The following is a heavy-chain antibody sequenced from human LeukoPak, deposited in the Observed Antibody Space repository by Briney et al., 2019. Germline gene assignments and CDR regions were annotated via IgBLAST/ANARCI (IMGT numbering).Heavy chain of an antibody. CDR1: GYTFTSYY. D-gene: IGHD3-22*01. CDR3: TRSHDSSGSGAFDV. J-gene: IGHJ3*01. CDR2: INPNNGDT. V-gene: IGHV1-2*04. Sequence: ASVKVSCKASGYTFTSYYIHWVRQAPGLGLEWMGWINPNNGDTNYAQKFQGWVTMTRDTSISTVYMELSSLKFDDMAVYFCTRSHDSSGSGAFDVWGQGTLVTVSS.